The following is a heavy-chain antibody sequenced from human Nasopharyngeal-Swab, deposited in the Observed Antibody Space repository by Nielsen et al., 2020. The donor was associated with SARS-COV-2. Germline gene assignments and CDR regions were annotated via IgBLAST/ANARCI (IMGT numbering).Heavy chain of an antibody. V-gene: IGHV3-49*02. CDR2: IRSKAYGGTT. D-gene: IGHD2-2*03. Sequence: VRQMPGKGLEWVGFIRSKAYGGTTEYAASVKGRFTISRDDSKSIAYLQMNSLKTEDTAVYYCTSPGYCSSTSCYPDNWFDPWGQGTLVTVSS. J-gene: IGHJ5*02. CDR3: TSPGYCSSTSCYPDNWFDP.